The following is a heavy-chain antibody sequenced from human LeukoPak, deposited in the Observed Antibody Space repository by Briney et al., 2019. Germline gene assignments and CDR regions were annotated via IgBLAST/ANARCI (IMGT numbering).Heavy chain of an antibody. V-gene: IGHV3-30*02. CDR3: AKDLSSSFYFDY. CDR2: IRYDGSNK. D-gene: IGHD6-6*01. J-gene: IGHJ4*02. CDR1: GFTFNSYG. Sequence: PEGSLRLSCAASGFTFNSYGMHWVRQAPGKGLEWVAFIRYDGSNKYYADSVKGRFTISRDNSKNTLYLQMNSPRAEDTAVYYCAKDLSSSFYFDYWGQGTLVTVSS.